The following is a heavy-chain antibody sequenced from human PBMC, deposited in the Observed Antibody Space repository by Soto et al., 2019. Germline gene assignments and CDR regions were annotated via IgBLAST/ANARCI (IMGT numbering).Heavy chain of an antibody. CDR1: GGTFSSYA. CDR3: ASHSYGYFPHYFHGMDV. J-gene: IGHJ6*02. Sequence: QVQLVQSGAEVKKPGSSVKVSCKASGGTFSSYASSWVRQAPGQGLEWMGGIIPIFGTANYAQKYQGRVTITADESTRPAYLDLSSLRSEDTAVYYCASHSYGYFPHYFHGMDVWGQGTTVTVSS. V-gene: IGHV1-69*12. CDR2: IIPIFGTA. D-gene: IGHD5-18*01.